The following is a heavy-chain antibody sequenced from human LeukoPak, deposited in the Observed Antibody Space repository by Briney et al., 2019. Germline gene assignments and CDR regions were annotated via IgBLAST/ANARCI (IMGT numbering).Heavy chain of an antibody. CDR2: IHVDGNST. D-gene: IGHD2/OR15-2a*01. V-gene: IGHV3-74*01. CDR3: AREVEYTGMYYLDY. J-gene: IGHJ4*02. CDR1: GFTFSRYW. Sequence: PGGSLRLSCAASGFTFSRYWMHWVRQSPGKGPMWVSRIHVDGNSTIYADSVKGRFTISRDNAENTLYLQMHSLRAEDTAVYYCAREVEYTGMYYLDYWGQGNLVTVSS.